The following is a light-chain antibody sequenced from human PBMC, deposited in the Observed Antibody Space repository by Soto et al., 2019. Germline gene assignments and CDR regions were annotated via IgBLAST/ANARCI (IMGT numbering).Light chain of an antibody. Sequence: DSKMAQCPSTLAATAGYRFTITCRSSQSISSWLAWYQQKPGKAPKILIFDASNLETGVPSRFSGSGSGTDFSFTISGLEPEDSEKYNCEQYGNVLRLPFGGRAKV. CDR3: EQYGNVLRLP. CDR2: DAS. CDR1: QSISSW. J-gene: IGKJ4*01. V-gene: IGKV1-33*01.